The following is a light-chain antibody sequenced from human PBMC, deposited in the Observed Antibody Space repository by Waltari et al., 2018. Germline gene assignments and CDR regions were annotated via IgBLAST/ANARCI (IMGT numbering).Light chain of an antibody. CDR2: QDT. CDR1: RLVEKF. CDR3: QTWDTSNEGI. Sequence: SYELTQPPSVSVSPGQTASISCSGARLVEKFATWYPQKPGQSPVLVIYQDTNRPSGIPERFSGSNSGNTATLTISGTQALDEADYYCQTWDTSNEGIFGPGTKVTVL. J-gene: IGLJ1*01. V-gene: IGLV3-1*01.